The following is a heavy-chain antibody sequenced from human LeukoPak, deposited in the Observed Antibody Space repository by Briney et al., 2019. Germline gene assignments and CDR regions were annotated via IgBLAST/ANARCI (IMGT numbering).Heavy chain of an antibody. CDR1: GGPISSSSYY. Sequence: PSETLSLTCTVSGGPISSSSYYWGWIRQPPGKGLEWIGSIYYSGSTYYNPSLKSRVTISVDTSKNQFSLKLSSVTAADTAVYYCARRPTYDSSGYSGYYFDYWGQGTLVTVSS. J-gene: IGHJ4*02. CDR2: IYYSGST. CDR3: ARRPTYDSSGYSGYYFDY. V-gene: IGHV4-39*01. D-gene: IGHD3-22*01.